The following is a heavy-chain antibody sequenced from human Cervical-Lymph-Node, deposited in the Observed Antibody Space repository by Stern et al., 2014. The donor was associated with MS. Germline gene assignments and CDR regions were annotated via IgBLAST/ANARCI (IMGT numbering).Heavy chain of an antibody. V-gene: IGHV3-9*01. D-gene: IGHD6-19*01. CDR1: GFIFANYA. J-gene: IGHJ4*02. Sequence: EVQLVQSGGGLVQPGRSLRISCEASGFIFANYAIHWVRQTPGKGLEWVSGVSWNSGRIGCADSVKGRFTVSRDNARNSLYLYMSSLRVEDTALYYCTKDTGSSLLSSGYYVHWGRGTLVTVSS. CDR3: TKDTGSSLLSSGYYVH. CDR2: VSWNSGRI.